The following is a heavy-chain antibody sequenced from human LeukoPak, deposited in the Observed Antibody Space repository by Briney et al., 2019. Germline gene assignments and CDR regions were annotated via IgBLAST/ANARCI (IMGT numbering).Heavy chain of an antibody. CDR1: GFSLSTSGVG. CDR2: IYWDDDK. J-gene: IGHJ5*02. V-gene: IGHV2-5*02. Sequence: SGPTLLKPTQTLTLTCTFSGFSLSTSGVGVGWFRQPPGKALEWLALIYWDDDKRYSPSLRSRLTITKDTSKNRVVLTMTNMDPVDTGTYYCAHRTPAAGNGALGENWFDPWGQGTLVTVSS. CDR3: AHRTPAAGNGALGENWFDP. D-gene: IGHD6-13*01.